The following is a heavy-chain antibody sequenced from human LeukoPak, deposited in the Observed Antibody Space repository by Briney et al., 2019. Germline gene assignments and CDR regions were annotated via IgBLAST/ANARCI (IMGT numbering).Heavy chain of an antibody. V-gene: IGHV3-23*01. CDR3: ADWVY. CDR1: GYTFSSYA. J-gene: IGHJ4*02. CDR2: YSGRGCST. Sequence: GGSLRLSCAASGYTFSSYAMSGVRRAPGKGLEGVSDYSGRGCSTFYADSVKGRFPLPRESSKNTLYLQKNSLRAEHAAVYYCADWVYCGQGTLVTVSS. D-gene: IGHD3-9*01.